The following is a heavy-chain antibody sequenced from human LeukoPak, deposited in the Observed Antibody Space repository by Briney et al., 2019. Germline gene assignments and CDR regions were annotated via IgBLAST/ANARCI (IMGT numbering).Heavy chain of an antibody. V-gene: IGHV7-4-1*02. CDR1: GGTFSSYA. Sequence: EASVKVSCKASGGTFSSYAISWVRQAPGQGLEWMGWINTNTGNPTYAQGFTGRFVFSLDTSVSTAYLQISSLKAEDTAVYFCARESGDRHFYYYYYMDVWGKGTTVTVSS. D-gene: IGHD7-27*01. CDR3: ARESGDRHFYYYYYMDV. J-gene: IGHJ6*03. CDR2: INTNTGNP.